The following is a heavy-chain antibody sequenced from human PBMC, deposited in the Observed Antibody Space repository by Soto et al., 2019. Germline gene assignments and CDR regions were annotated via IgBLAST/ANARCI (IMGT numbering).Heavy chain of an antibody. CDR2: IAGTGGST. CDR3: ARGESDYYYYYMDV. V-gene: IGHV3-23*01. CDR1: EFIVTNNP. Sequence: EVQLLESGGGFVQPGGSLRLSCEVSEFIVTNNPLSWVPKPQGKGYQWVSTIAGTGGSTYYADSVRGRFTISTDKAKTTLYLSMNILRDDDTAIYYCARGESDYYYYYMDVWGKGTPVTVSS. J-gene: IGHJ6*03. D-gene: IGHD3-16*01.